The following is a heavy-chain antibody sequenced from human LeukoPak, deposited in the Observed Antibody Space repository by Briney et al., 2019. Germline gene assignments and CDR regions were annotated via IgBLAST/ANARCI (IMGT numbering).Heavy chain of an antibody. CDR2: IKEDGSVK. Sequence: SGGSLRLSCAASGFRFSDYWMNWVRQAPGKGLEWVANIKEDGSVKNYVDSVRGRFTISRDNAEDSLSLQMNSLRAEDTGVYYCARDPGRGGAAAMDYWGQGTLVTVSS. D-gene: IGHD6-13*01. V-gene: IGHV3-7*01. CDR3: ARDPGRGGAAAMDY. J-gene: IGHJ4*02. CDR1: GFRFSDYW.